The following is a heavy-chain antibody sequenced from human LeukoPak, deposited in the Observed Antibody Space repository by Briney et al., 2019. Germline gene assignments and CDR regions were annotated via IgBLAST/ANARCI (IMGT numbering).Heavy chain of an antibody. J-gene: IGHJ3*02. CDR2: IYYSGST. CDR1: GGSISSSSFY. D-gene: IGHD2-2*01. V-gene: IGHV4-39*07. CDR3: ARFTGYCSGTSCYPNAFDI. Sequence: SETLSLTCTVSGGSISSSSFYWGWIRQPPGKGLEWIGTIYYSGSTFYNPSLKSRVTVSVDTSKNQFSLNLSSVTAADTAVFYCARFTGYCSGTSCYPNAFDIWGQGTMVTVSS.